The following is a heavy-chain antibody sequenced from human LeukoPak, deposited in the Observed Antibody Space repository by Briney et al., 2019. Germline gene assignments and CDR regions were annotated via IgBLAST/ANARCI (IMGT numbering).Heavy chain of an antibody. CDR2: ISGDGGST. V-gene: IGHV3-43*02. D-gene: IGHD2-21*02. Sequence: GGSLRLSCAASGFTFDDYAMHWVRQAPGKGLEWVSLISGDGGSTYYADSVKGRFTISRDNSKNSLYPQMNSLRTEDTALYYCANGAAYCGGDCYSPPSFDPWGQGTLVTVSS. CDR3: ANGAAYCGGDCYSPPSFDP. J-gene: IGHJ5*02. CDR1: GFTFDDYA.